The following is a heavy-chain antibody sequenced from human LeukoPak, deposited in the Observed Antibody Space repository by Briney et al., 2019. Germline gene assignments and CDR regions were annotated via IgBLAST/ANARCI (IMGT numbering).Heavy chain of an antibody. V-gene: IGHV4-4*09. CDR1: GGSISSYY. D-gene: IGHD6-19*01. J-gene: IGHJ4*02. Sequence: SETLSLTCTVSGGSISSYYWSWIRQPPGEGREWIGYNYTSGSTNYNPSLKSRVSISVDTSKHQFSLKLSSVTAADTAVYYCARYSSGWYYFDYWGQGTLVTVSS. CDR2: NYTSGST. CDR3: ARYSSGWYYFDY.